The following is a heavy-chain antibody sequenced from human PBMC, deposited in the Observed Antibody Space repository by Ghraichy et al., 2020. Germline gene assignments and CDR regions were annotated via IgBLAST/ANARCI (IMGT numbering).Heavy chain of an antibody. CDR1: GFTFSSYA. J-gene: IGHJ3*02. CDR2: ISYDGSNK. Sequence: GGSLRLSCAASGFTFSSYAMHWVRQAPGKGLEWVAVISYDGSNKYYADSVKGRFTISRDNSKNTLYLQMNSLRAEDTAVYYCARGQGGELPEMTSFDIWGQGTMVTVSS. D-gene: IGHD1-26*01. CDR3: ARGQGGELPEMTSFDI. V-gene: IGHV3-30-3*01.